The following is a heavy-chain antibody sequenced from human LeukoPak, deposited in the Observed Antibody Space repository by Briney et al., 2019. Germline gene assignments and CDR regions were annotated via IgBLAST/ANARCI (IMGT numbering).Heavy chain of an antibody. CDR2: INPNSGGT. CDR3: ARSRITMVRGVWGPFDY. CDR1: GYTFTGYY. V-gene: IGHV1-2*02. J-gene: IGHJ4*02. Sequence: ASVKVSCKASGYTFTGYYMHWVRQAPGQGLEWMGWINPNSGGTNYAQKFQGRVTMTRDTPISTAYMELSRLRSDDTAVYYCARSRITMVRGVWGPFDYWGQGTLVTVSS. D-gene: IGHD3-10*01.